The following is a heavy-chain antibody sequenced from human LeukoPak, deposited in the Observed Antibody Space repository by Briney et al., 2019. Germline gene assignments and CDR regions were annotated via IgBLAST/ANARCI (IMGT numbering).Heavy chain of an antibody. CDR1: GGSISSDY. D-gene: IGHD2-2*01. V-gene: IGHV4-38-2*02. J-gene: IGHJ4*02. CDR2: LYHSGST. CDR3: ARSGVVPAAIYY. Sequence: PSETLSLTCSVSGGSISSDYWGWIRQPPGKGLEWIGSLYHSGSTYYNPSLKSRVTISVDTSKNQFSLKLSSVTAADTAVYYCARSGVVPAAIYYWGQGTLVTVSS.